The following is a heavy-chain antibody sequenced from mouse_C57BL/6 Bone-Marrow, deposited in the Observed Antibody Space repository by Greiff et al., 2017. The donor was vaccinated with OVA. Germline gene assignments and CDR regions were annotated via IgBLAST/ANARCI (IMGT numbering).Heavy chain of an antibody. CDR2: ILPSIGRT. CDR1: DSEVFPIAY. V-gene: IGHV15-2*01. J-gene: IGHJ4*01. CDR3: ARGVYDYDGPYAMDY. Sequence: QVHVKQSGSELRSPGSSVKLSCKDFDSEVFPIAYMSWVRQKPGHGFEWIGGILPSIGRTIYGEKFEDKATLDADTLSNTAYLELNSLTSEDSAIYYCARGVYDYDGPYAMDYWGQGTSVTVSS. D-gene: IGHD2-4*01.